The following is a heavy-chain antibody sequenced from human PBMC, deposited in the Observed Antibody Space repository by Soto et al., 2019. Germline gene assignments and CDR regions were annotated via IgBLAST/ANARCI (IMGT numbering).Heavy chain of an antibody. D-gene: IGHD1-26*01. CDR1: GFTFSSYW. CDR3: ARSYIVSGSYCGYFDC. CDR2: IKEDGSEK. V-gene: IGHV3-7*01. Sequence: GGSLSLSCAASGFTFSSYWMSWVRQAPGKGLEWVANIKEDGSEKYYVDSVKGRFTISRDNAKNSLYLQMSRLRAEDTAVYYCARSYIVSGSYCGYFDCWGQGTMVTVYS. J-gene: IGHJ4*02.